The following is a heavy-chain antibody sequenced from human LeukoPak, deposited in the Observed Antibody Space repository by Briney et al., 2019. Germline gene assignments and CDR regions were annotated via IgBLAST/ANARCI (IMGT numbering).Heavy chain of an antibody. Sequence: PGGSLRLSCAASGFTFSSYWMSWVRQAPGKGLEWVANIKQDESEKYYVDSVKGRFTISRDNAKNSLYLQLNSLRAEDTAVYYCARGPARYCSSSSCSFDYWGQGTLVTVSS. J-gene: IGHJ4*02. CDR3: ARGPARYCSSSSCSFDY. V-gene: IGHV3-7*03. D-gene: IGHD2-2*01. CDR1: GFTFSSYW. CDR2: IKQDESEK.